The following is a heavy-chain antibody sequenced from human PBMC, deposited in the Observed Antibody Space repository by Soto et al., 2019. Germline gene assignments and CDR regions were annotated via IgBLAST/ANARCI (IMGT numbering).Heavy chain of an antibody. Sequence: VQLLESGGGLVQPGGSLRLSCSASGFTFSNYAMSWVRQAPGKGLEWVSVVSGSGGSTYYADSVKGRFTISRDNSKNTLYLQMNSLRADDTAVYYCSRGRYCSGGSCFFDPWGQGTLVPVSS. CDR1: GFTFSNYA. V-gene: IGHV3-23*01. J-gene: IGHJ5*02. CDR2: VSGSGGST. CDR3: SRGRYCSGGSCFFDP. D-gene: IGHD2-15*01.